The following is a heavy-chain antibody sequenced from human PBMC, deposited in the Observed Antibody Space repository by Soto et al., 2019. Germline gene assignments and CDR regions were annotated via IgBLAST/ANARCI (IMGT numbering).Heavy chain of an antibody. CDR3: ARGRYGDY. CDR1: GYAFTTYG. D-gene: IGHD1-1*01. Sequence: QVHLVQSGAEVKKPGASVKVSCKGSGYAFTTYGITWVRQAPGQGLEWMGWISAHSGNTNYAQKLQGRVTVTRDTSTSTAYMELRSVRSDDTAVYYCARGRYGDYWGQGALVTVSS. J-gene: IGHJ4*02. V-gene: IGHV1-18*01. CDR2: ISAHSGNT.